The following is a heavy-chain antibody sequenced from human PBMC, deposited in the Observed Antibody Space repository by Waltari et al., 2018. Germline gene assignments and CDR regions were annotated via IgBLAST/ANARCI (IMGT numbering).Heavy chain of an antibody. J-gene: IGHJ4*02. Sequence: EVRLVESGGGLVQPGEFVRLSCPASGFRGGTHYLSWVRQAPGKGLEWVSVIYTSGDVYYADSVKGRFTISRDIFKNTLYLQMNSLRNEDTAVYYCARTPYTSGWPGNFDYWGQGTLVTVSS. CDR2: IYTSGDV. CDR3: ARTPYTSGWPGNFDY. V-gene: IGHV3-53*04. CDR1: GFRGGTHY. D-gene: IGHD6-25*01.